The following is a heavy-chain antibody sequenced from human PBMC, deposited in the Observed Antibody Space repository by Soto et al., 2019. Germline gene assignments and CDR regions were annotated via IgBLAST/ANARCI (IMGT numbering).Heavy chain of an antibody. J-gene: IGHJ4*02. CDR2: ISGSGGST. Sequence: EVQLLESGGGLVQPGGSLRLSCAASGITFSSYAMSWVRQAPGKGLEWVSVISGSGGSTYYADSVKGRFTISRDNAKNTLYLQMNSLRAEDTAVYYCAKRGAGHYFDYWGQGTLVTVSS. D-gene: IGHD6-19*01. V-gene: IGHV3-23*01. CDR1: GITFSSYA. CDR3: AKRGAGHYFDY.